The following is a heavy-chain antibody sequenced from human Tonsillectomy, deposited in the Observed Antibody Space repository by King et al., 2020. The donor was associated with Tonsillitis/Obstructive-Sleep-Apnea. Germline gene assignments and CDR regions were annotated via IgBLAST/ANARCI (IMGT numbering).Heavy chain of an antibody. CDR3: ARGNQFDY. Sequence: VQLVESGGGVVQPGRSLRLSCAASGFTFSSFGMHWVRQAPGRGLEWVAMISYDGSNKYYADSVKGRFTISRDNSKNTLYLQMNSLRAEDTAVYYCARGNQFDYWGQGTLVTVSS. D-gene: IGHD1-14*01. CDR2: ISYDGSNK. J-gene: IGHJ4*02. CDR1: GFTFSSFG. V-gene: IGHV3-33*05.